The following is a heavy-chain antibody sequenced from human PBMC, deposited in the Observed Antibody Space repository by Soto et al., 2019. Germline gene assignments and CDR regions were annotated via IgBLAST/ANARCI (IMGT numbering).Heavy chain of an antibody. CDR3: ARDPGYCSSTSCYPDWFDP. J-gene: IGHJ5*02. CDR2: ISAYNGNT. CDR1: GYTFTGYG. V-gene: IGHV1-18*04. D-gene: IGHD2-2*01. Sequence: ASVKVSCKASGYTFTGYGISWVRQAPGQGLEWMGWISAYNGNTNYAQKLQGRVTMTTDTSTSTAYMELRSLRSDDTAVYYCARDPGYCSSTSCYPDWFDPWGQGTLVTVSS.